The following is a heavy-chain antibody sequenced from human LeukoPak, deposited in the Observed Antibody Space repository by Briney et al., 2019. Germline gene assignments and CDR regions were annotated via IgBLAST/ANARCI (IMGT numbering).Heavy chain of an antibody. Sequence: PGGSLRLSCAAAGFTFSRYAMHWVRQAPGKGLEWVAIISYDGKTTYYADSVKGRLTISRDNSKNTLYLQMDSLRVEDTGVYNCAKDREVVVYAIWGSFDYWGQGTLVTVSS. CDR1: GFTFSRYA. CDR2: ISYDGKTT. D-gene: IGHD2-8*01. CDR3: AKDREVVVYAIWGSFDY. J-gene: IGHJ4*02. V-gene: IGHV3-30*18.